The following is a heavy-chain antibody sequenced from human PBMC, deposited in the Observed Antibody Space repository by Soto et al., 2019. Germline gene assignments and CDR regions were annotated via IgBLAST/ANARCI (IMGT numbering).Heavy chain of an antibody. CDR2: ISSDGSRK. CDR1: GFTFGNFG. J-gene: IGHJ4*02. D-gene: IGHD6-13*01. V-gene: IGHV3-30*03. CDR3: ARGCSGGTNCFYFDF. Sequence: QVQLVESGGGVVQPGRSLRLSCAASGFTFGNFGIHWVGQAPGKGLEWVADISSDGSRKFYADSVKGRFTISRDNSKNTLYLQMNSLRTEDTAVYFCARGCSGGTNCFYFDFWGQGILVTVSS.